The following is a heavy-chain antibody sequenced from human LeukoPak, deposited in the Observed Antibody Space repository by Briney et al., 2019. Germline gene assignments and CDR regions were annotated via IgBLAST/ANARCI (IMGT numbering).Heavy chain of an antibody. CDR2: IYYSGST. J-gene: IGHJ4*02. Sequence: PSETLSLTCTVSGGPISNYFWSWIRQPPGKGLEYIGYIYYSGSTNYNPSLKSRVTISVDASKNQFSLKLSSVTAADTAVYYCARIYYGSGSSFDYWGQGTLVTVSS. V-gene: IGHV4-59*01. CDR1: GGPISNYF. CDR3: ARIYYGSGSSFDY. D-gene: IGHD3-10*01.